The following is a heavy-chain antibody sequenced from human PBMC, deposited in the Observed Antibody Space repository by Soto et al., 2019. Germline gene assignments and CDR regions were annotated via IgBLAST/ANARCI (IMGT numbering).Heavy chain of an antibody. CDR2: ISFYNGHT. J-gene: IGHJ4*02. V-gene: IGHV1-18*01. CDR1: GDTVTKYG. Sequence: QVQLVLSGGEVKKPGASVKVSCKASGDTVTKYGISWVRQAPGQGLEWLGWISFYNGHTNYALKFQDRITFTTDTSTSTASMELRSLTSDDTAVYYCASATSIAVAGKETWGQGTLVTVSS. CDR3: ASATSIAVAGKET. D-gene: IGHD6-19*01.